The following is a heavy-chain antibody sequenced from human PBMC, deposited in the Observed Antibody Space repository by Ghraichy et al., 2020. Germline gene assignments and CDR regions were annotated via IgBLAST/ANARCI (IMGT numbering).Heavy chain of an antibody. CDR2: ISSSSSYI. V-gene: IGHV3-21*01. CDR1: GFTFSSYS. D-gene: IGHD3-22*01. CDR3: ARDPGWSYYYDSSGYLDY. J-gene: IGHJ4*02. Sequence: GGSLRLSCAASGFTFSSYSMNWVRQAPGKGLEWVSSISSSSSYIYYADSVKGRFTISRDNAKNSLYLQMNSLRAEDTAVYYCARDPGWSYYYDSSGYLDYWGQGTLVTVSS.